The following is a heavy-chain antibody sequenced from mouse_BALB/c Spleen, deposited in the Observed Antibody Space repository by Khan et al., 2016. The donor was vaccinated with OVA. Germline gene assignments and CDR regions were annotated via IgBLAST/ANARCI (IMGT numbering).Heavy chain of an antibody. CDR1: GFTFSTYG. CDR3: TGLAYYYDSEGFAY. D-gene: IGHD1-1*01. Sequence: VQLKESGGDLVKPGGSLKLSCAASGFTFSTYGMSWVRQAPDKRLEWVATVSTGGSYTYYPDSVKGRFTISRDNAKNTLYLQMSGLRSEDTAMFYCTGLAYYYDSEGFAYWGQGTLVTVSA. V-gene: IGHV5-6*01. J-gene: IGHJ3*01. CDR2: VSTGGSYT.